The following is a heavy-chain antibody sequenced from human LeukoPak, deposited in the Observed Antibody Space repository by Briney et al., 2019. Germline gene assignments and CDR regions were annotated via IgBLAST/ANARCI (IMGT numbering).Heavy chain of an antibody. J-gene: IGHJ6*02. D-gene: IGHD6-13*01. Sequence: GASVKVSCKASGYTFTGYYMHWVRQAPGQGLEWMGRIIPILGIANYAQKFQGRVTITADKSTSTAYMELSSLRSEDTAVYYCAKGIAAAGTAQKGYYYYYYGMDVWGQGTTVTVSS. CDR2: IIPILGIA. CDR1: GYTFTGYY. V-gene: IGHV1-69*02. CDR3: AKGIAAAGTAQKGYYYYYYGMDV.